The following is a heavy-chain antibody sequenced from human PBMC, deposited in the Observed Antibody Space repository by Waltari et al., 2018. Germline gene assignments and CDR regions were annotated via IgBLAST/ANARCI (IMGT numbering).Heavy chain of an antibody. V-gene: IGHV4-4*02. Sequence: QVQLQESGPGLVKPSGTLSLPCAVSGCSISSCNWWSWVRQPPGKGLEWIGEIYHSGSTNYNPSLKSRVTISVDKSKNQFSLKLSSVTAADTAVYYCARVGSGQHLVSMFDYWGQGTLVTVSS. D-gene: IGHD6-6*01. CDR2: IYHSGST. CDR3: ARVGSGQHLVSMFDY. CDR1: GCSISSCNW. J-gene: IGHJ4*02.